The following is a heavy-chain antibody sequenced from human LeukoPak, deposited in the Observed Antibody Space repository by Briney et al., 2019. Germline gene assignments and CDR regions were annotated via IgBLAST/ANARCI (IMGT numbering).Heavy chain of an antibody. J-gene: IGHJ4*02. Sequence: GGSLRLSCAASGFTVSSNYMSWVRQAPGKGLEWVSVIYSGGSTYYADSVKGRFTISRDNSKNTLYLQMNSLRAEDTAVYYCASSIPDSSVDYWGQGTLVTVSS. CDR3: ASSIPDSSVDY. V-gene: IGHV3-66*01. CDR1: GFTVSSNY. CDR2: IYSGGST. D-gene: IGHD3-22*01.